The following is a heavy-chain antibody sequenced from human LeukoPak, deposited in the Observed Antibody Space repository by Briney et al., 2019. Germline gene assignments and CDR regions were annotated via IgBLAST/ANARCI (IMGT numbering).Heavy chain of an antibody. V-gene: IGHV1-18*01. Sequence: ASVKVSCKASGYTFTSYGISWVRQAPGQGLEWMGWISAYNGNTNYAQKLQGRVTITRNTSISTAYMELSGLRSEDTAVYYCARGMRWRGSSSPGDYWGQGTLVTVSS. D-gene: IGHD4-23*01. CDR1: GYTFTSYG. CDR2: ISAYNGNT. CDR3: ARGMRWRGSSSPGDY. J-gene: IGHJ4*02.